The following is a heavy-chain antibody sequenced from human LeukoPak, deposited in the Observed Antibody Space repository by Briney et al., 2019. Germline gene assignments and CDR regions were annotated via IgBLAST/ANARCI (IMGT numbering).Heavy chain of an antibody. V-gene: IGHV3-53*04. CDR3: AARLRSYNWNPFDY. CDR2: IYSGGST. J-gene: IGHJ4*02. CDR1: GFTVSSNY. D-gene: IGHD1-20*01. Sequence: PGGSLRLSCAASGFTVSSNYMSWVRQAPGKGLELVSVIYSGGSTYYADSVKGRFTISRHNSKNTLYLQMNSLRAEDTAVYYCAARLRSYNWNPFDYWGQGTLVTVSS.